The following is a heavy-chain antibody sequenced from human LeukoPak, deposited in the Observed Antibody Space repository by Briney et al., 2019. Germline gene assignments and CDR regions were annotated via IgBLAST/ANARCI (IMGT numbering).Heavy chain of an antibody. CDR1: GFTFDDYA. CDR2: ISWNSGSI. V-gene: IGHV3-9*01. Sequence: GGSLRLSCAASGFTFDDYAMHWVRQAPGKGLEWVSGISWNSGSIGYADSVKGRFTISRDNAKNSLYLQMNSLRAEDTAVYYCARFGATGYASLNYWGQGTLVTVSS. D-gene: IGHD1-26*01. J-gene: IGHJ4*02. CDR3: ARFGATGYASLNY.